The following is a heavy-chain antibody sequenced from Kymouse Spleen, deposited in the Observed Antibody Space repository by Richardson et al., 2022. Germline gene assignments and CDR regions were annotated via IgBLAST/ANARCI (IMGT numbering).Heavy chain of an antibody. V-gene: IGHV3-30*18. CDR2: ISYDGSNK. CDR1: GFTFSSYG. D-gene: IGHD6-13*01. J-gene: IGHJ4*02. CDR3: AKGGIAAAGTDY. Sequence: QLVESGGGVVQPGRSLRLSCAASGFTFSSYGMHWVRQAPGKGLEWVAVISYDGSNKYYADSVKGRFTISRDNSKNTLYLQMNSLRAEDTAVYYCAKGGIAAAGTDYWGQGTLVTVSS.